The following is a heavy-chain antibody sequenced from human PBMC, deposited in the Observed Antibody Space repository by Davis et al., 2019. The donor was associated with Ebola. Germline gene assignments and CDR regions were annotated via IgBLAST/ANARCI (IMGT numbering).Heavy chain of an antibody. CDR1: GFNVSNIY. Sequence: GESLKISCAASGFNVSNIYVSWVRQAPGKGLEWVSSISSSSSYIYYADSVKGRFTISRDNAKNSLYLQMNSLRAEDTAVYYCVREYSSSWYGYNWFDPWGQGTLVTVSS. V-gene: IGHV3-21*01. D-gene: IGHD6-13*01. CDR2: ISSSSSYI. CDR3: VREYSSSWYGYNWFDP. J-gene: IGHJ5*02.